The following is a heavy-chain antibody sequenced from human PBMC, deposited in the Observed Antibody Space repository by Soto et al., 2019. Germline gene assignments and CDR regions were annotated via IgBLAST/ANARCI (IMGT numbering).Heavy chain of an antibody. CDR3: PRHRRSSSSGSVRAYIPPDX. J-gene: IGHJ4*02. CDR1: GFTFSSYG. Sequence: PGGSLRLSCAASGFTFSSYGMHWVRQAPGKGLEWVSFICYDGSNKYYAYSVKVRFTISIDNSKSTLYLQMNSLRAEDTAVYYCPRHRRSSSSGSVRAYIPPDXWGQGTLVTVSX. V-gene: IGHV3-33*01. CDR2: ICYDGSNK. D-gene: IGHD6-6*01.